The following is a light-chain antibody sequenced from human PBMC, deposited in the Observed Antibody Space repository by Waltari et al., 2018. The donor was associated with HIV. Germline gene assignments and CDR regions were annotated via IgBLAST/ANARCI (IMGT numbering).Light chain of an antibody. Sequence: DIQITQSPSYLSASVGHRVTITCRASQSISSYLNWYKQKPGKAPKLLIYAASILQSGVPSRFSGSGSGTDFTLTISSLQPEDFTTYYCQQSYSTPWTFGQGTKVEIK. CDR2: AAS. CDR1: QSISSY. V-gene: IGKV1-39*01. CDR3: QQSYSTPWT. J-gene: IGKJ1*01.